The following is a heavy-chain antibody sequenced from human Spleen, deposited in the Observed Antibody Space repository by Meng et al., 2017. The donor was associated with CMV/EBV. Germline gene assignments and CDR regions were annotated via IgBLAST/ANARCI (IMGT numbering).Heavy chain of an antibody. CDR3: TVGYPYYYYGMDV. D-gene: IGHD5-18*01. V-gene: IGHV3-73*01. Sequence: GESLKISCAASGFTFSGSAMHWVRQASGKGLEWVGRIRSKASSYATAYAASVKGRFTISRDDSKNTAYLQMNSLKTEDTAVYYSTVGYPYYYYGMDVWGQGTTVTVSS. CDR1: GFTFSGSA. J-gene: IGHJ6*02. CDR2: IRSKASSYAT.